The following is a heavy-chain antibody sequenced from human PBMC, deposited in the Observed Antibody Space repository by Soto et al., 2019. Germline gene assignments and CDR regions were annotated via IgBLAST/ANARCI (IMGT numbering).Heavy chain of an antibody. Sequence: EVQLVESGGGLVQPGGSLRLSCAASGFTFSSYWMSWVRQAPGKGLEWVANIKQDGSEKYYVDSVKGRFTISRDNAKNSLYLQMNSLRAEDTAVYYCAREKLLWFGELLYGYYYYGMDVWGQGTTVTVSS. D-gene: IGHD3-10*01. V-gene: IGHV3-7*03. CDR3: AREKLLWFGELLYGYYYYGMDV. J-gene: IGHJ6*02. CDR2: IKQDGSEK. CDR1: GFTFSSYW.